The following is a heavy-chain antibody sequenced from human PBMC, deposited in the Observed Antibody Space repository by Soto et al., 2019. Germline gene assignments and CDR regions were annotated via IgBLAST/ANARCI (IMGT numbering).Heavy chain of an antibody. D-gene: IGHD6-6*01. CDR2: IYHSGST. CDR3: AGSSSSSGFGYYYGMDV. Sequence: SETRSLTCAVSGGSISSSNWWSLFRQPPGKGLEWIAEIYHSGSTNYNPSLKSRVTISVDKSKNQFSLKLSSVTAADTAVYYCAGSSSSSGFGYYYGMDVWGQGTTVTVSS. CDR1: GGSISSSNW. V-gene: IGHV4-4*02. J-gene: IGHJ6*02.